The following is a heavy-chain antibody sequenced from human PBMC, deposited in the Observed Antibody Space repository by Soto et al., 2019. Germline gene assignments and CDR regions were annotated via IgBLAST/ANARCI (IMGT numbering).Heavy chain of an antibody. V-gene: IGHV6-1*01. CDR1: GDSVSSNSAG. Sequence: PSQTLSLTCVISGDSVSSNSAGWNWIRQSPSRGLEWLGRTYYKSKWNNDYALSVKSRITINPDTSKNQFSLHLYSVTPEDTAVYYCIGFTWFCGMELRGPGTPGHLSS. J-gene: IGHJ6*02. CDR2: TYYKSKWNN. CDR3: IGFTWFCGMEL. D-gene: IGHD2-15*01.